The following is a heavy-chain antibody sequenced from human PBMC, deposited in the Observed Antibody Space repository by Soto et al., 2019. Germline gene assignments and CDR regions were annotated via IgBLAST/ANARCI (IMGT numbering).Heavy chain of an antibody. D-gene: IGHD3-3*01. V-gene: IGHV3-48*03. CDR1: GFGFGAYE. Sequence: GGSLRLSCAASGFGFGAYEMNWVRQAPGKGLEWVAYISSGGNTIYYADSVKGRFTISRDTGENTLFLQMNSLRDEDTAIYYCARERPSADFWSGYSYGLDVWGQGTTVTASS. CDR2: ISSGGNTI. CDR3: ARERPSADFWSGYSYGLDV. J-gene: IGHJ6*02.